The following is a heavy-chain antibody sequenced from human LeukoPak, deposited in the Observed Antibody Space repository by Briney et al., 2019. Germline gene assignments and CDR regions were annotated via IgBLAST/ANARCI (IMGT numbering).Heavy chain of an antibody. CDR1: GGSISSYY. D-gene: IGHD3-16*02. V-gene: IGHV4-59*01. CDR3: ARRSPDYDYVWGSYRQYYFDY. CDR2: IYYSGST. Sequence: SETLSLTCTVSGGSISSYYWSWIRQPPGKGLEWIGYIYYSGSTNYNPSLKSRVTISVDTSKNQSSLKLSSVTAADTAVYYCARRSPDYDYVWGSYRQYYFDYWGQGTLVTVSS. J-gene: IGHJ4*02.